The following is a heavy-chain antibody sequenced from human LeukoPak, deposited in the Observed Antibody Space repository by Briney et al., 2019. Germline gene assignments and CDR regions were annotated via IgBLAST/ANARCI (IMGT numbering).Heavy chain of an antibody. V-gene: IGHV3-7*01. D-gene: IGHD5-18*01. CDR3: ARLRGYSYGRNWFDP. CDR1: GFTFSNAW. CDR2: IKQDGSEK. Sequence: GGSLRLSCAASGFTFSNAWMSWVRQAPGKGLEWVANIKQDGSEKYYVDSVKGRFTISRDNAKNSLYLQMNSLRAEDTAVYYCARLRGYSYGRNWFDPWGQGTLVTVSS. J-gene: IGHJ5*02.